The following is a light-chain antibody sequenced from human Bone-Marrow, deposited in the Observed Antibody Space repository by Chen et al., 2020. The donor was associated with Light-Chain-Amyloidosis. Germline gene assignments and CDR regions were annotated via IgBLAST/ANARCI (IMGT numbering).Light chain of an antibody. CDR1: QSVSSY. CDR2: DAS. J-gene: IGKJ4*01. V-gene: IGKV3-11*01. Sequence: EILLTQSPATLSFTPGERATLSCRASQSVSSYLAWYQQKPGQAPRLLIYDASNRATGIPARFSGSGSGTDFTLNISSLEPEDFAVYYCQQRSNWPRALTFGGGTKVEIK. CDR3: QQRSNWPRALT.